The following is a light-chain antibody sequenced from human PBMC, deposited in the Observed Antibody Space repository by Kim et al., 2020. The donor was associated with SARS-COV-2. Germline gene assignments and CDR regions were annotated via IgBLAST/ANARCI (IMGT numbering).Light chain of an antibody. CDR3: LLHYDDPLNWI. V-gene: IGLV7-43*01. Sequence: QAVVTQEPSLTVSPGGTVTLTCASSTGAVTSDYSPNWFQQKPGQTPRALIYSTDKKHSWTPDRFSGSLLGGRAALTLSGVQPEDETEYYCLLHYDDPLNWICGGGTQLTVL. CDR1: TGAVTSDYS. J-gene: IGLJ2*01. CDR2: STD.